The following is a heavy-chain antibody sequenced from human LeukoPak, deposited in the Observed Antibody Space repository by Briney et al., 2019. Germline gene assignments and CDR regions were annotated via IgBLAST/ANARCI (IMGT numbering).Heavy chain of an antibody. CDR3: ARDKGSGWNYYYYGMDV. Sequence: GGSLRLSCAASGFTFSSYAIHWVRQAPGKGLEYVSAISSNGGSTYYANSVKGRFTISRDNSKNTLYLQMGSLRAEDMAVYYCARDKGSGWNYYYYGMDVWGQGTTVTVSS. CDR1: GFTFSSYA. J-gene: IGHJ6*02. CDR2: ISSNGGST. V-gene: IGHV3-64*01. D-gene: IGHD6-19*01.